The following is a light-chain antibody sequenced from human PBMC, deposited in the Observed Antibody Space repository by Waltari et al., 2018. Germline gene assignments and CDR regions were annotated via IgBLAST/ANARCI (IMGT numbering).Light chain of an antibody. CDR3: SSYTSSSTIV. Sequence: QSALTQPASVSGSPGQSITISCTGTSSDIGGYNYVSWYQQHPGKAPKLIIYDVSARRAGVSHRFSGSKSGNSASRSISGLQAEDEADYYCSSYTSSSTIVFGGGTKLTVL. CDR2: DVS. J-gene: IGLJ2*01. CDR1: SSDIGGYNY. V-gene: IGLV2-14*03.